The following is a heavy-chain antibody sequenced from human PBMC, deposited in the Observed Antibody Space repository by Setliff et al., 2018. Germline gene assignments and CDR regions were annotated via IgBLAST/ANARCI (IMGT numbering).Heavy chain of an antibody. CDR2: ISGSGGST. D-gene: IGHD2-15*01. V-gene: IGHV3-23*01. CDR3: ANLNLGRYCSGGSFPYGMDV. J-gene: IGHJ6*02. Sequence: PGGSLRLSCAASGFTFSAHYMDWLRQAPGKGLEWVSAISGSGGSTYYADSVKGRFTISRDNSKNTLYLQMNSLRAEDTAVYYCANLNLGRYCSGGSFPYGMDVWGQGTTVTVSS. CDR1: GFTFSAHY.